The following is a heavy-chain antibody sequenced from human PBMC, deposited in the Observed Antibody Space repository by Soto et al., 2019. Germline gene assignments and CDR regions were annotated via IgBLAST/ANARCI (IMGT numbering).Heavy chain of an antibody. J-gene: IGHJ6*02. D-gene: IGHD3-10*01. CDR3: ARVRDGSGSYYYYYGMDV. Sequence: SVKVSCKASGGTFSSYAISWVRQAPGQGLEWMGGIIPIFGTANYAQKFQGRVTITADESTSTAYMELSSLRSEDTAVYYCARVRDGSGSYYYYYGMDVWGQGTTVTVSS. V-gene: IGHV1-69*13. CDR1: GGTFSSYA. CDR2: IIPIFGTA.